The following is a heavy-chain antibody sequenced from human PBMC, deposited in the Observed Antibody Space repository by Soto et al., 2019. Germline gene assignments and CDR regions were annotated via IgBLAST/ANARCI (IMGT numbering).Heavy chain of an antibody. J-gene: IGHJ6*02. CDR3: ASTYDYGDSHYYYYGMDV. CDR1: GYSFTSYW. Sequence: PGESLKISCKGSGYSFTSYWISWVRQMPGKGLEWMGRIDPSGSYTNYSPSFQGHVTISADKSISTAYLQWSSLKASDTAMYYCASTYDYGDSHYYYYGMDVWGQGTTVTVSS. D-gene: IGHD4-17*01. CDR2: IDPSGSYT. V-gene: IGHV5-10-1*01.